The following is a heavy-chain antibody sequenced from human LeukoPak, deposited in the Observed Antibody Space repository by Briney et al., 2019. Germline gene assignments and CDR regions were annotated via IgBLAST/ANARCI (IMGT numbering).Heavy chain of an antibody. Sequence: GGSLKLSCAASGFTFSGSAMHWVRQASGKGVEWVGRIRSKANSYATAYAASVKGRFTISRDDSKNTAYLQMNSLKTEDTAVYYCTRLGALRGLDVWGQGTTVTVSS. CDR3: TRLGALRGLDV. V-gene: IGHV3-73*01. CDR1: GFTFSGSA. J-gene: IGHJ6*02. CDR2: IRSKANSYAT. D-gene: IGHD3-10*01.